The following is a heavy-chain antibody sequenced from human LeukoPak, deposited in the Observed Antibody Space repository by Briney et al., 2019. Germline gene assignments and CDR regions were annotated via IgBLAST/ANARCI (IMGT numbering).Heavy chain of an antibody. Sequence: GGSLRLSCAASGFTFSDYSMSWVRQAPGAGLEWVSAISPAGDSTTDADSVKGRSTISRDNSKSTLYLQMHGLTAEDTALYYCARRLVTAGVTDFFDYWGHGTLVSVSS. D-gene: IGHD6-13*01. CDR2: ISPAGDST. CDR1: GFTFSDYS. J-gene: IGHJ4*01. CDR3: ARRLVTAGVTDFFDY. V-gene: IGHV3-23*01.